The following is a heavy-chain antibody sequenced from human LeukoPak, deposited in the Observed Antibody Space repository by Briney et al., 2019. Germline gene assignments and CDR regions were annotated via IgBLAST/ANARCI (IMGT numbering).Heavy chain of an antibody. Sequence: SETLSLTCTVSGGSIRSYYWSWIRQPAGKGLEWIGRIYTSGSTNYNPSLKSRVTMSVDTSKNQFSLKLSSVTAADTAVYYCARGPVYYDSSGYYTPFDYWGQGTLVTVSS. CDR3: ARGPVYYDSSGYYTPFDY. CDR2: IYTSGST. D-gene: IGHD3-22*01. CDR1: GGSIRSYY. V-gene: IGHV4-4*07. J-gene: IGHJ4*02.